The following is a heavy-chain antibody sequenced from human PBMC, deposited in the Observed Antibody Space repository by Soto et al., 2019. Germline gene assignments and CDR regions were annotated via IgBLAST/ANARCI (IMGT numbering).Heavy chain of an antibody. Sequence: PSETLSLTCTVSGGSISSGGYYWSWIRQHPGKGLEWIGYIYYSGSTYYNPSLKSRVTISVDTSKNQFSPKLSSVTAADTAVYYCVRSSVAIPLWPYYFDYWGQGTLVTVSS. CDR1: GGSISSGGYY. D-gene: IGHD3-10*01. CDR2: IYYSGST. J-gene: IGHJ4*02. CDR3: VRSSVAIPLWPYYFDY. V-gene: IGHV4-31*03.